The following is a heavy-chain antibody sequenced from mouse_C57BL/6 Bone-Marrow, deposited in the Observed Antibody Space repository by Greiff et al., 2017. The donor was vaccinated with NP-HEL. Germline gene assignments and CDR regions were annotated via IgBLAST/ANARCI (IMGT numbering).Heavy chain of an antibody. D-gene: IGHD3-2*02. V-gene: IGHV2-5*01. J-gene: IGHJ2*01. CDR3: AARQLRLTGYFDY. Sequence: VQLKQSGPGLVQPSQSLSITCTVSGFSLTSYGVHWVRQSPGKGLEWLGVIWRGGSTDYNAAFMSRLSITKDYSKSQVFFKMNILQADDTAIYYCAARQLRLTGYFDYWGQGTTLTVSS. CDR1: GFSLTSYG. CDR2: IWRGGST.